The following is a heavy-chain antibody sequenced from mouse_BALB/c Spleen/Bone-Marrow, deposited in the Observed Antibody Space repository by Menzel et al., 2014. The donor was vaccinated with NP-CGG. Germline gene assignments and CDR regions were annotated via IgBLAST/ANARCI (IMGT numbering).Heavy chain of an antibody. CDR1: GYSFTGYY. CDR3: VKGVYGNPFAY. Sequence: LVKTGASVKISCKASGYSFTGYYMHWVKLSHGKSLEWIGYISCYNGATSYNQKFKGKATFTVDTSSSTAYMQFNSLTSEDSAVYYCVKGVYGNPFAYWGQGTLVTVSA. J-gene: IGHJ3*01. CDR2: ISCYNGAT. D-gene: IGHD2-1*01. V-gene: IGHV1S34*01.